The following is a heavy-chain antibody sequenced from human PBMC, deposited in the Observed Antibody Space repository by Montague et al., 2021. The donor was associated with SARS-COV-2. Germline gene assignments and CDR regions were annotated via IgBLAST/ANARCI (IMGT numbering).Heavy chain of an antibody. CDR2: INPNSGGT. J-gene: IGHJ3*02. D-gene: IGHD1-26*01. CDR1: GYTFTGYY. CDR3: ARDRGIVEAPPDAFDI. Sequence: SVKVSCKASGYTFTGYYIHWVRQAPGQVLEWMGWINPNSGGTNYAQKFQGWVTMTRDTSISTAYLELSRLRSDNAAVYYCARDRGIVEAPPDAFDIWGQGTMVTVSS. V-gene: IGHV1-2*04.